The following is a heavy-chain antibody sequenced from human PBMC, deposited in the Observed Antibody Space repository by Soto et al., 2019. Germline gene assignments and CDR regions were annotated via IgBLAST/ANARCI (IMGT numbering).Heavy chain of an antibody. CDR2: INHSGST. Sequence: QVQLQQWGAGLLKPSETLSLTCAVYGGSFSDYYWSWIRHRPGKGLEWIGEINHSGSTNYNPSLKSRVIISVDTSKNQFALKLSSVTAADTAVYYCAKMMGATPFVYWGQGTLVTVSS. CDR1: GGSFSDYY. J-gene: IGHJ4*02. V-gene: IGHV4-34*01. CDR3: AKMMGATPFVY. D-gene: IGHD1-26*01.